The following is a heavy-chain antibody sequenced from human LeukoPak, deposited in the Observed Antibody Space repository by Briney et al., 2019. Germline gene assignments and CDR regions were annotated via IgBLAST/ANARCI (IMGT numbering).Heavy chain of an antibody. Sequence: PSETLSLTCAVYGESFSVYSWNWIRQPPGKGLEWIGEINHSGDINYNPSLKSRVTISVDTSKNQFSLKLTSLTAADTAVYYCARSNGRYDATPFDYWGQGTLVTVSS. V-gene: IGHV4-34*01. CDR3: ARSNGRYDATPFDY. CDR1: GESFSVYS. D-gene: IGHD2-15*01. CDR2: INHSGDI. J-gene: IGHJ4*02.